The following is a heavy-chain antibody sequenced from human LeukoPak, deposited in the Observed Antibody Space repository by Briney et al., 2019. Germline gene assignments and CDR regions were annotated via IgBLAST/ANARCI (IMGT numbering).Heavy chain of an antibody. D-gene: IGHD4-11*01. CDR1: GYTFTSYD. J-gene: IGHJ4*02. CDR2: MNPNSGNT. Sequence: ASVKVSCKASGYTFTSYDINWVRQATGQGLEWMGWMNPNSGNTGYAQKFQGRVTMTRDTSISTAYMELSSLRSDDTAVYYCARVSYGNYATHFDYWGQGTLVTVSS. V-gene: IGHV1-8*01. CDR3: ARVSYGNYATHFDY.